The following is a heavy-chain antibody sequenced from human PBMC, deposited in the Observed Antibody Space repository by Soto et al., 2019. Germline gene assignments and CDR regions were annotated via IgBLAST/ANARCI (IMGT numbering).Heavy chain of an antibody. V-gene: IGHV3-30*18. CDR3: AKDQDYGIAVAGTFDY. J-gene: IGHJ4*02. CDR2: ISYDGSNK. CDR1: GFTFSSYG. Sequence: GGSLRLSCAASGFTFSSYGMHWVRQAPGKGLEWVAVISYDGSNKYYADSVKGRFTISRDNSKNTLYLQMNSLRAEDTAVYYCAKDQDYGIAVAGTFDYWGQGTLVTVSS. D-gene: IGHD6-19*01.